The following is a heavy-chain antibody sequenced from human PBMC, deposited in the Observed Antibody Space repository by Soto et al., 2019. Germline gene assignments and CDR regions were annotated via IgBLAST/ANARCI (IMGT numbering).Heavy chain of an antibody. Sequence: EVQLVESGGGLVQPGGSLRLSCAASGFTFSSYWVSWVRQAPGKGLEWVANIKQDGSEKYYVDSVKGRFTISRDNAKNSLYLQMNSLRAEDTAVSYRARLYGEGAFDIWGQGTMVTVSS. V-gene: IGHV3-7*01. CDR1: GFTFSSYW. CDR3: ARLYGEGAFDI. D-gene: IGHD4-17*01. J-gene: IGHJ3*02. CDR2: IKQDGSEK.